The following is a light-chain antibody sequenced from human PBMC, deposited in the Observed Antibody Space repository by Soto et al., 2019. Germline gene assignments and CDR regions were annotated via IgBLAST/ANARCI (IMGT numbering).Light chain of an antibody. Sequence: ETVLTQSPGTLSLSPGERATLSCRASQRVSSDDLSWYQQKRGQAPRLLIYGASDRATGIPDRFSGSGSGKDFTLIISRLEPEDFAVYYCQHYDRSPPMCPLGPGPKLES. J-gene: IGKJ2*02. CDR1: QRVSSDD. CDR3: QHYDRSPPMCP. V-gene: IGKV3-20*01. CDR2: GAS.